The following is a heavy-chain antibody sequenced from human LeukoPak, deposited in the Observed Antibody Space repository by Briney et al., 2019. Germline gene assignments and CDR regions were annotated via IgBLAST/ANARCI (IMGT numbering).Heavy chain of an antibody. CDR2: IWYDGSNK. J-gene: IGHJ4*02. CDR1: GFIFSSYG. V-gene: IGHV3-33*06. CDR3: AQVGATGY. Sequence: GGSLRLSCAASGFIFSSYGMHWVRQAPGKGLEWVAVIWYDGSNKNYVDSVKGRFTISRDNSKNTLYLQMNSLRAEDTAVYYCAQVGATGYWGRGTLVTVSS. D-gene: IGHD1-26*01.